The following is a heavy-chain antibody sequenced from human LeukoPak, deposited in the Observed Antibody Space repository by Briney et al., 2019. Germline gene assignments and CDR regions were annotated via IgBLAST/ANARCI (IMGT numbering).Heavy chain of an antibody. D-gene: IGHD2-15*01. CDR1: GFTFSGSA. V-gene: IGHV3-73*01. CDR3: TRPGYCSGGSCAIVDYVMDV. Sequence: GGSLRLSCAASGFTFSGSAIPWVRQASGKGLEWVGRIRSKANIYATAYAASVKGRFTISRDDSKNTAYLQMNSLKPEDTAVDCCTRPGYCSGGSCAIVDYVMDVWGQGTTVTVSS. J-gene: IGHJ6*02. CDR2: IRSKANIYAT.